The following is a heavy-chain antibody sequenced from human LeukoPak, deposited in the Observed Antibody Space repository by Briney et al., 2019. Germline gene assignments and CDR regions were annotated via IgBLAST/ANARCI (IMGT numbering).Heavy chain of an antibody. Sequence: GGSLRLSCAASGFTFDDYAMHWVRQAPGEGLEWVSGISWNSGSIGYADSVKGRFTISRDNAKNSLYLQMNSLRAEDTALYYCATSSGYGDYDYWGQGTLVTVSS. D-gene: IGHD4-17*01. J-gene: IGHJ4*02. CDR1: GFTFDDYA. CDR2: ISWNSGSI. V-gene: IGHV3-9*01. CDR3: ATSSGYGDYDY.